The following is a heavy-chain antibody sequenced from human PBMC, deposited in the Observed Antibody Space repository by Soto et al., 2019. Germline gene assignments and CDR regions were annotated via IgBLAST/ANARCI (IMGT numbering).Heavy chain of an antibody. CDR1: GFTFSSYA. CDR3: AKIADMVRGVYDAFDI. D-gene: IGHD3-10*01. V-gene: IGHV3-23*01. CDR2: ISGSGGST. Sequence: PVGSLRLSCAASGFTFSSYAMSWVRQAPGKGLEWVSGISGSGGSTYYADSVKGRFTISRDKSKNTLYLQTNSLRAEDTAVYYCAKIADMVRGVYDAFDIWGQGQWSPSPQ. J-gene: IGHJ3*02.